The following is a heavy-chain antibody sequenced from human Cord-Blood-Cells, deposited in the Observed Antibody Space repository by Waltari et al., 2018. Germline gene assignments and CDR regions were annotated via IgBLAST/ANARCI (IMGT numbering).Heavy chain of an antibody. CDR2: IYSGGST. D-gene: IGHD2-2*01. J-gene: IGHJ4*02. V-gene: IGHV3-53*02. CDR3: ARLKGSSRDKDYFDY. CDR1: GFPVSSNY. Sequence: EVQLVETGGGLIQPGGSLRLSCAASGFPVSSNYMSWVGQAPGKGLEWVSVIYSGGSTYYADSVKGRFTISRDNSKNTLYLQMNSLRAEDTAVYYCARLKGSSRDKDYFDYWGQGTLVTVSS.